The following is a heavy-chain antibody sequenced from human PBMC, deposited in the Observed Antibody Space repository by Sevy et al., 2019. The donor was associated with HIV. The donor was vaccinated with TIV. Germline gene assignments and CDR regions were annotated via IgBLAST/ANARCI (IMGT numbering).Heavy chain of an antibody. V-gene: IGHV3-33*01. J-gene: IGHJ4*02. Sequence: GGSLRLSCAASGFNFSIYGMHWVRQAPGKGLEWVALIWYDGSNKYYADSGKGRFTISRDNSKNTLFLQMNSLRAEDTAVYYCAGGRDYGNFDYWGQGTLVTVSS. CDR3: AGGRDYGNFDY. D-gene: IGHD4-17*01. CDR1: GFNFSIYG. CDR2: IWYDGSNK.